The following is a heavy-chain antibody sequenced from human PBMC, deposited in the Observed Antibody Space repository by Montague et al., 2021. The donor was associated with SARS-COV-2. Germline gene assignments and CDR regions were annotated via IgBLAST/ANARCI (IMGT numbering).Heavy chain of an antibody. V-gene: IGHV2-5*02. CDR3: ARRYDFYRAEAFDV. D-gene: IGHD3-3*01. J-gene: IGHJ3*01. CDR1: GFSLTTDGVG. Sequence: ALVKPTQTLTLTCVFSGFSLTTDGVGVAWIRRPPGKALEWLALIYWDGDQRYSPSLKTRVTITKDTSRNRVVLTMTNLDPVDTATYYCARRYDFYRAEAFDVWGQGTMVTVSS. CDR2: IYWDGDQ.